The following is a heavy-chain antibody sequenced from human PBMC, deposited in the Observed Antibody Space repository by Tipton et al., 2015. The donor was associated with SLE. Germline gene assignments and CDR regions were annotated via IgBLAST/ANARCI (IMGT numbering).Heavy chain of an antibody. V-gene: IGHV4-31*03. J-gene: IGHJ4*02. CDR2: IYYSGST. D-gene: IGHD6-19*01. Sequence: GLVKPSQTLSLTCTVSGGSISSVGYYWSWIRQHPGKGLEWIGYIYYSGSTYYNPSLKSRVTISVDTSKNQFSLKLSSVTAADTAVYYCARTPQWGYSSGYVDYWGQGTLVTVSS. CDR1: GGSISSVGYY. CDR3: ARTPQWGYSSGYVDY.